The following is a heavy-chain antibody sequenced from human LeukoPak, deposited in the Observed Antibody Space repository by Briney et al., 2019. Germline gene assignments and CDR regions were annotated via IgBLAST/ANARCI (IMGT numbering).Heavy chain of an antibody. Sequence: GGSLRLSCAVAGFTFRSYWMSWVRQAPGKGLEWVANIKQDGSEKYYVDSVKGRFTISRDNAKNSLYLQMNSLRAEDTAVYYCARGVPAAMYGFYYYGMDVWGQGTTVTVSS. CDR1: GFTFRSYW. CDR3: ARGVPAAMYGFYYYGMDV. CDR2: IKQDGSEK. J-gene: IGHJ6*02. V-gene: IGHV3-7*04. D-gene: IGHD2-2*01.